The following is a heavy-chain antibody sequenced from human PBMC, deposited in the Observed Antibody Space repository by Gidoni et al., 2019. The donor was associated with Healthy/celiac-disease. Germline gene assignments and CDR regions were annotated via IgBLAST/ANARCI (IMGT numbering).Heavy chain of an antibody. CDR3: ARKDPGSSADGY. Sequence: QVQLLQSGAEVQKPGASVTVSCKASGYTFTSYCISWVRQAPVQGLEWMGWTSAYNGNTNYAQQLQGRVTMTTDTSTITAYMELRSLRADDSAVYYCARKDPGSSADGYWGQGTMVTVSS. J-gene: IGHJ4*02. CDR2: TSAYNGNT. D-gene: IGHD6-6*01. CDR1: GYTFTSYC. V-gene: IGHV1-18*01.